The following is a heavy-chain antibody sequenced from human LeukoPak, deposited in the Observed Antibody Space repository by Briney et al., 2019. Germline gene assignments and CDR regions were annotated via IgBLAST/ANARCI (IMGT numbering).Heavy chain of an antibody. CDR2: IYYSGST. D-gene: IGHD5-18*01. J-gene: IGHJ6*02. V-gene: IGHV4-31*03. CDR3: AREKGYSYGVYYYYGMDV. Sequence: SETLSLTCTVSGGSISSGGYYWSWIRQHPGKGLEWIGYIYYSGSTYYNPSLKSRVIMSVDTSKIQFSLKLSSVTAADTAVYYCAREKGYSYGVYYYYGMDVWGQGTTVTVSS. CDR1: GGSISSGGYY.